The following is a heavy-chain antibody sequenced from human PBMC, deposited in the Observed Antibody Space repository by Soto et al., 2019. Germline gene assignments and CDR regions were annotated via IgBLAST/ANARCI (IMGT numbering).Heavy chain of an antibody. CDR1: GFTFSAYL. V-gene: IGHV3-23*01. CDR2: ISGTDGTT. D-gene: IGHD6-13*01. Sequence: GGSLRLSCEASGFTFSAYLMTWVRQAPGKGLEWVSSISGTDGTTYYADSVKGRFTISRDNSKNTLYLQMNSLRAEDTAVYYCAKPLGYSSSWPNFDYWGQGTLVTVSS. J-gene: IGHJ4*02. CDR3: AKPLGYSSSWPNFDY.